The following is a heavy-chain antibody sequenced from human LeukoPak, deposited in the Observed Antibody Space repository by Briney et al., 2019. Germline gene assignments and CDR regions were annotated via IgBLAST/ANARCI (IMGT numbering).Heavy chain of an antibody. CDR3: ARLGPYDIVTDDAFDV. Sequence: SETLSLTCAVYGRSFSGYYWTWIRQPPGRGLEWIGQINHSGSPNYNPSLKSRITISVDMSKNQFSLKLSSVTAADTAAYYCARLGPYDIVTDDAFDVWGQGTMVTVSS. V-gene: IGHV4-34*01. D-gene: IGHD3-9*01. CDR2: INHSGSP. J-gene: IGHJ3*01. CDR1: GRSFSGYY.